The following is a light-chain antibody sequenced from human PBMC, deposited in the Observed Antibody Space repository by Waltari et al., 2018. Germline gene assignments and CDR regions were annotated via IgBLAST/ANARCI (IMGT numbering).Light chain of an antibody. CDR1: RSDIGGYNY. Sequence: QSALTQPRSVSGSPAQSVTISCPGTRSDIGGYNYVPWYQQYPGKAPKLIIYDVNKRPPGVPDRFSGSKSGNTASLTISGLQTEDEADYYCCSYAGPDNHVVFGGGTKMTVL. CDR2: DVN. CDR3: CSYAGPDNHVV. V-gene: IGLV2-11*01. J-gene: IGLJ2*01.